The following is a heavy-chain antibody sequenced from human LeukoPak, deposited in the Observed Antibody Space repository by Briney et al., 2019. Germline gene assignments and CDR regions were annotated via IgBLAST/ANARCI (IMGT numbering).Heavy chain of an antibody. CDR3: ARGSYTGFDLYFDY. D-gene: IGHD5-12*01. CDR2: ISSNSRTI. V-gene: IGHV3-48*03. J-gene: IGHJ4*02. CDR1: GFSLSIQE. Sequence: GGSLRLSCATSGFSLSIQEMTSVRQAPGKGLEWVSYISSNSRTIYYADSVKGRFTISRDNTRNSVFLQLNSLRVEDTGFYYCARGSYTGFDLYFDYWGQGTLVTVSS.